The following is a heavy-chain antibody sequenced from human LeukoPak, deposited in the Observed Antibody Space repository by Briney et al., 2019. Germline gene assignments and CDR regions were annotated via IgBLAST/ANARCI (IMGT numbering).Heavy chain of an antibody. CDR3: ARVRYYGSSNSYNWFDP. Sequence: GGSLRLSCAASGFSFRTYRMTWVRQGPGKGLEWVANIMEDGTEKYYVDSVKGRFLISRDNAKNLLYLQMNSLRAEDTAVYYCARVRYYGSSNSYNWFDPWGQGTLVTVSS. V-gene: IGHV3-7*01. D-gene: IGHD3-10*01. CDR2: IMEDGTEK. J-gene: IGHJ5*02. CDR1: GFSFRTYR.